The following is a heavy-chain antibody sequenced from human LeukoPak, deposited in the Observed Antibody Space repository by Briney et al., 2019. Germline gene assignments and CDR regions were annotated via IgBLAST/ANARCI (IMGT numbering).Heavy chain of an antibody. CDR2: IKYDGSLK. CDR1: GFSFSSYW. J-gene: IGHJ4*02. D-gene: IGHD3-22*01. CDR3: AWSHDSSVND. V-gene: IGHV3-7*01. Sequence: GGSLRLSCVASGFSFSSYWMAWVRQAPGKGLEWVANIKYDGSLKFYADSVKGRFTISRDNAKNSLYLEMNSLRADDTAVYFCAWSHDSSVNDWGQGTMVTFSS.